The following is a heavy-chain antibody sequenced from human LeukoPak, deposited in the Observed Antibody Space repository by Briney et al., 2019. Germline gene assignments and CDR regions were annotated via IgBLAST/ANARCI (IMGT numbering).Heavy chain of an antibody. CDR2: INHSGTT. Sequence: PGGSLRLSCAASGFTFSNYWINWVRQAPGKGLEWIGEINHSGTTNYNSSLKSRVTVSVDTSKNQFSLKLSSVTAADKAVYYCARRYSGSYGLYSHHSMDVWGKGTTVTISS. CDR1: GFTFSNYW. J-gene: IGHJ6*03. CDR3: ARRYSGSYGLYSHHSMDV. V-gene: IGHV4-34*01. D-gene: IGHD1-26*01.